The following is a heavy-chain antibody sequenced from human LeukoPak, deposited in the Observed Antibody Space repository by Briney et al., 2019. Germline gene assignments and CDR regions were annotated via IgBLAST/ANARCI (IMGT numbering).Heavy chain of an antibody. CDR1: GYTFTGYY. D-gene: IGHD4-23*01. CDR2: INPNSGGT. Sequence: ASVKVSCKASGYTFTGYYMHWVRQAPGQGLEWMGWINPNSGGTNYAQKFQGRVTMTRDTSISTAYMELSRLRSDDTAVYYCARDGPVVTNDAFDIWGQGTMVTVSS. CDR3: ARDGPVVTNDAFDI. J-gene: IGHJ3*02. V-gene: IGHV1-2*02.